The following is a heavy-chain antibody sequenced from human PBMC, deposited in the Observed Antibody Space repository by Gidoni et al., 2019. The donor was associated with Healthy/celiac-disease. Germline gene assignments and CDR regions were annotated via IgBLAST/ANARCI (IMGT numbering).Heavy chain of an antibody. Sequence: QLQLQESGPGLVKPSETLSLTCTVSGGSISSSRYYWGWIRQPPGKGLEWIGSIYYSGSTYYNPSLKSRVTISVDTSKNQFSLKLSSVTAADTAVYYCARHRCSGGSCYSSYYYYYMDVWGKGTTVTVSS. J-gene: IGHJ6*03. CDR3: ARHRCSGGSCYSSYYYYYMDV. CDR2: IYYSGST. CDR1: GGSISSSRYY. D-gene: IGHD2-15*01. V-gene: IGHV4-39*01.